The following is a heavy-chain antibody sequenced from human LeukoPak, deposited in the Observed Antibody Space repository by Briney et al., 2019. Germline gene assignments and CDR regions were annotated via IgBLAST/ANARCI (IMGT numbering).Heavy chain of an antibody. CDR1: GGSFSGYY. Sequence: SETLSLTCAVYGGSFSGYYWSWIRQPPGKGLEWIGEINHSGSTNYNPSLKSRVTISVDTSKNQFSLKLSSVTAADMAVYYCARGPLYYFDYWGQGTLVTVSS. V-gene: IGHV4-34*01. J-gene: IGHJ4*02. CDR3: ARGPLYYFDY. CDR2: INHSGST.